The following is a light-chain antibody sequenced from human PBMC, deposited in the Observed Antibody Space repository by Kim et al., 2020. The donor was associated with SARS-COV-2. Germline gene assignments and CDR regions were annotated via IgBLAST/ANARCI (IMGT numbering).Light chain of an antibody. CDR3: QQRSNWPPYT. J-gene: IGKJ2*01. V-gene: IGKV3-11*01. CDR1: PSVSSY. Sequence: DIVLTQSPATLSLSPGERATLSFRASPSVSSYLAWYQQKPGQAPRLLIYDASNRATGIPARFSGSGSGTDFTLTISSLEPEDFAVYYCQQRSNWPPYTLGEGTKLEI. CDR2: DAS.